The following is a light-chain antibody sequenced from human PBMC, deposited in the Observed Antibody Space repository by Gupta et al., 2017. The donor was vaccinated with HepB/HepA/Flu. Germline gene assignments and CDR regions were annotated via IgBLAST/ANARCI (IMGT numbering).Light chain of an antibody. CDR2: KAS. J-gene: IGKJ1*01. V-gene: IGKV1-5*03. CDR3: QQYKKYSRT. CDR1: PSITDW. Sequence: FPLPQSPSTLSASVGDRVTITFRASPSITDWLAWYQQKPGKAPKRLNDKASSLERGVPARCSGSGSGTECTRTSSSLQADDIENEKCQQYKKYSRTCDQGSKVEIK.